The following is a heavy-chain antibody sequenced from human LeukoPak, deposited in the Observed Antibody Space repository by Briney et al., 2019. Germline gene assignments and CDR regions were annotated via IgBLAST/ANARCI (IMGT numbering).Heavy chain of an antibody. Sequence: PGGSLRLSCAASGFTFSSYAMSWVRQVPGKGLEWVSAISGSGGSTYYADSVKGRFTISRDNSKNTLYLQMNSLRAEDTAVYYCARFRSGSYPKPHWFDPWGQGTLVTVSS. CDR1: GFTFSSYA. CDR2: ISGSGGST. D-gene: IGHD1-26*01. J-gene: IGHJ5*02. V-gene: IGHV3-23*01. CDR3: ARFRSGSYPKPHWFDP.